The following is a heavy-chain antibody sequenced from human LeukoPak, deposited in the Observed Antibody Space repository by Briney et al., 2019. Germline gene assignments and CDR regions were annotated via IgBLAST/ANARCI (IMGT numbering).Heavy chain of an antibody. J-gene: IGHJ4*02. Sequence: PSETLSLTCTVSGGSISSYYWGWIRQPPGKGLEWIGSIYYSGSTYYNPSLKSRVTISVDTSKNQFSLKLSSVTAADTAVYYCARGGAYLGYFATWFGYWGQGPLVTVSS. CDR3: ARGGAYLGYFATWFGY. V-gene: IGHV4-39*07. D-gene: IGHD3-3*02. CDR1: GGSISSYY. CDR2: IYYSGST.